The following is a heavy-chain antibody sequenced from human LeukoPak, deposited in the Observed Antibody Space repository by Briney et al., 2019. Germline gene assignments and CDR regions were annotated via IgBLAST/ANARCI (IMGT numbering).Heavy chain of an antibody. CDR2: MNPTSGNT. CDR3: ARGPAYRYCSGDCYHIDF. CDR1: GYSFTKYD. Sequence: ASVKVSCKASGYSFTKYDINWVRQATGQGLEWMGWMNPTSGNTGYAQKFQGRLTMTKDTSMNTAYMELSSLRSDDTAIYYCARGPAYRYCSGDCYHIDFWGQGTLLTVSS. V-gene: IGHV1-8*01. D-gene: IGHD2-21*02. J-gene: IGHJ4*02.